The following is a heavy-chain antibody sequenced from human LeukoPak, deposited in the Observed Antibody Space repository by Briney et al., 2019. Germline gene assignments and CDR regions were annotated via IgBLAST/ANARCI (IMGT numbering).Heavy chain of an antibody. CDR2: IHPSGML. D-gene: IGHD3-22*01. V-gene: IGHV4-31*03. CDR1: GASFNSDDQY. J-gene: IGHJ4*02. CDR3: SRGLDSRKLGY. Sequence: SQTLSLTCTVSGASFNSDDQYWNWIRQSPGKGLEWIGSIHPSGMLYNNPSLESRVTMSRDTSKNQFSLNLNSVTAADTAVYFCSRGLDSRKLGYWGQGTLVTVSS.